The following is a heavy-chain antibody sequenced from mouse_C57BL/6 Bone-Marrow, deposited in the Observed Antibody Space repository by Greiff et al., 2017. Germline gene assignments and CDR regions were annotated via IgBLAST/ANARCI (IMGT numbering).Heavy chain of an antibody. J-gene: IGHJ3*01. CDR1: GYTFTDFY. CDR2: INPNNGGT. Sequence: EVQLQLSGPEPVTPGASVKISCKASGYTFTDFYTNWVKPSHGKSLEWIGDINPNNGGTSYNQKFKGKATLTVVKSSSTAYMELRSLTSEDSAVYYCAIDYPAWFAYWGQVSLVTVSA. V-gene: IGHV1-26*01. CDR3: AIDYPAWFAY. D-gene: IGHD2-4*01.